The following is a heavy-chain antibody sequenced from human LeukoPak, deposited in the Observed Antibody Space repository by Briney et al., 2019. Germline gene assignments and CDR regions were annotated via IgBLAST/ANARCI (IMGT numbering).Heavy chain of an antibody. CDR3: ARYSSSPNWFDP. CDR2: IVPMLDLI. J-gene: IGHJ5*02. CDR1: GGTFSSYA. D-gene: IGHD4-11*01. V-gene: IGHV1-69*04. Sequence: GASVKVSCKASGGTFSSYAISWVRQAPGQGLEWMGRIVPMLDLISYAQNFQGRVTITADKYTNTVYMELSSLTFDDTAVYYCARYSSSPNWFDPWGQGTLVTVSS.